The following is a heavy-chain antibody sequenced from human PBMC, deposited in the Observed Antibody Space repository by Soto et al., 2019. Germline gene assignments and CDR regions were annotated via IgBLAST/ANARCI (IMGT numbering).Heavy chain of an antibody. CDR1: GGSISSSSYY. CDR3: ARVAVDRRYANYGMDV. V-gene: IGHV4-39*01. J-gene: IGHJ6*02. D-gene: IGHD6-19*01. CDR2: IYYSGST. Sequence: PSETLSLTCTVSGGSISSSSYYWGWIRQPPGKGLEWIGSIYYSGSTYYNPSLKSRVTISVDTSKNQFSLKLSSVTAADTAVYYCARVAVDRRYANYGMDVWGQGTTVTVSS.